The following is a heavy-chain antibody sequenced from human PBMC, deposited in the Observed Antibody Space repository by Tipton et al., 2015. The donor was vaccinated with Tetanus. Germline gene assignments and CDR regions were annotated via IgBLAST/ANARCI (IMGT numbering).Heavy chain of an antibody. CDR3: ATINMVTGVVDF. CDR1: GGSVSSHY. D-gene: IGHD3-10*01. Sequence: TLSLTCSVSGGSVSSHYWTWIRQPPGKGLECIGSIYFTGTTNDNPSLRSRVAISVDPSNKQFSLRLTGVTAADTAVYYCATINMVTGVVDFWGQGVQVTVSS. J-gene: IGHJ4*02. V-gene: IGHV4-59*02. CDR2: IYFTGTT.